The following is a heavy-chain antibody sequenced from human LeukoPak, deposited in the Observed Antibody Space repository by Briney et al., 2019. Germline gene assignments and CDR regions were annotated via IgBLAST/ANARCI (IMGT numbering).Heavy chain of an antibody. V-gene: IGHV4-30-4*08. J-gene: IGHJ5*02. CDR3: ARDPFPHAINYYDSSGYP. Sequence: SETLSLTCTVSGGSISSGDYYWSWIRQPRGKGLEWIGYIYYSGSTYYNPSLKSRVTISVDTSKNQFSLKLSSVTAADTAVYYCARDPFPHAINYYDSSGYPWGQGTLVTVSS. CDR1: GGSISSGDYY. D-gene: IGHD3-22*01. CDR2: IYYSGST.